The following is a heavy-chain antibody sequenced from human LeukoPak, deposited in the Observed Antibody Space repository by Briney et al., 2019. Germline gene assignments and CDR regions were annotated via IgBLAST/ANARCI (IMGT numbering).Heavy chain of an antibody. CDR3: ARASYYGSGSYYRKNYYYYYMDV. V-gene: IGHV1-69*05. CDR2: IIPIFGTA. D-gene: IGHD3-10*01. CDR1: GGTFSSYA. Sequence: SVKVSCKASGGTFSSYAISWVRQAPGQGLEWMGGIIPIFGTANYAQKFQGRVTITTDESTSTAYMELSSLRSEDAAVYYCARASYYGSGSYYRKNYYYYYMDVWGKGTTVTVSS. J-gene: IGHJ6*03.